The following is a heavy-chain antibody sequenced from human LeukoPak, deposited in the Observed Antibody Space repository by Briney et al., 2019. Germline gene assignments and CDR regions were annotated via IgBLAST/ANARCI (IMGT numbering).Heavy chain of an antibody. CDR2: INPNSGNR. CDR3: ARGPPGEDHYYLDV. D-gene: IGHD7-27*01. CDR1: GYTFTNND. J-gene: IGHJ6*03. Sequence: ASVKVSCKAYGYTFTNNDINWIRQATGQGLEWMGWINPNSGNRGHTQNFQGRVTLTMNTSTSTAYMALTSLTSEDTAVYYCARGPPGEDHYYLDVWAKGTTVTVSS. V-gene: IGHV1-8*02.